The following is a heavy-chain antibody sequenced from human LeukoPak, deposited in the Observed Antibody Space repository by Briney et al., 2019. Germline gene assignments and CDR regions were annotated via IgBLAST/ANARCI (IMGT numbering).Heavy chain of an antibody. CDR2: ISNNGGST. CDR1: GFIFSTYG. V-gene: IGHV3-64*01. Sequence: GGSLRLSCAASGFIFSTYGMHWVRQAPGKGLEYVSAISNNGGSTYYANSVRGRFTVSRDNSKNTVFLQMDSLRPDDMAVYFCARSPRGSGNFDYWGLGTLVTVSS. J-gene: IGHJ4*02. D-gene: IGHD3-10*01. CDR3: ARSPRGSGNFDY.